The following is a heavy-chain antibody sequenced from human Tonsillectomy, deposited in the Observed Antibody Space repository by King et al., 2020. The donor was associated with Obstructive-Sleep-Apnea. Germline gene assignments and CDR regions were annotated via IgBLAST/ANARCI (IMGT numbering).Heavy chain of an antibody. V-gene: IGHV3-33*01. CDR3: ARGTSDGSAYRGNYFDY. CDR1: GFTFSDYG. D-gene: IGHD3-10*01. Sequence: VQLVESGGGVVHPGESLRLSCAASGFTFSDYGMHWVRQAPGKGLEWVAISLYDGSNQYYAESVKGRFTISRDNSKNTLYLQMNTLRAEDTALYYCARGTSDGSAYRGNYFDYWGQGTLVTVST. CDR2: SLYDGSNQ. J-gene: IGHJ4*02.